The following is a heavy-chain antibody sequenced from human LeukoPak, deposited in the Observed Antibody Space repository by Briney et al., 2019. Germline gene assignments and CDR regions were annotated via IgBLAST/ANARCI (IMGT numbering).Heavy chain of an antibody. CDR1: VYSLSSGYY. V-gene: IGHV4-38-2*02. CDR3: AREWSSSRWYDY. CDR2: SYHSGST. D-gene: IGHD6-13*01. J-gene: IGHJ4*02. Sequence: PSETLALTQAVSVYSLSSGYYWGCIRQPPGKELQWIEDSYHSGSTYYNPSLKSRFTISVDTSKNQSYLKLSSVPAADTAVYYCAREWSSSRWYDYWGQGTLVTVSS.